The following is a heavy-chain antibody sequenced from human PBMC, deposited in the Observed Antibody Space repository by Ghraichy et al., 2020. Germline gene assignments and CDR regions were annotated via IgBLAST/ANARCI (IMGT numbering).Heavy chain of an antibody. J-gene: IGHJ3*02. CDR1: GFILSSYW. D-gene: IGHD6-19*01. CDR3: ARAYSSGWSVFDI. Sequence: GESLRLSCAASGFILSSYWMSWVRQAPGKGLEWVANIKQDGSEKYYVDSVKGRFTISRDNAKNSLYLQMNSLRAEDTAVYYCARAYSSGWSVFDIWGQGTMVTVSS. CDR2: IKQDGSEK. V-gene: IGHV3-7*03.